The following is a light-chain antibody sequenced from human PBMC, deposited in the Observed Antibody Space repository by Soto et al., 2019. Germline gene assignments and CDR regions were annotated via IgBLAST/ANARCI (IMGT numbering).Light chain of an antibody. Sequence: EIVLTQSPGTLSLSPGEGATLSCRASQSVSSSYLAWYQQKPGQAPRLLIYGASSRATGIPDRFSGSGSGTVFTLTISRLEPEDFAVYYCQQYASSTGTFGQGTKVEIK. V-gene: IGKV3-20*01. CDR2: GAS. J-gene: IGKJ1*01. CDR1: QSVSSSY. CDR3: QQYASSTGT.